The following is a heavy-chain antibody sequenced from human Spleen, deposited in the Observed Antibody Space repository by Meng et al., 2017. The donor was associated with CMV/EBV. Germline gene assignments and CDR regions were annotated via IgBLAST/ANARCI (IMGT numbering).Heavy chain of an antibody. V-gene: IGHV3-11*01. CDR1: GFTFSDYY. J-gene: IGHJ4*02. CDR3: ARDLGIYFDD. Sequence: LSCAASGFTFSDYYMSLIRQAPGKGLEWVSYISSSGNTIYYTDSVKGRFTISRDNAKNSLYLQMNSLRAEDTAVYYCARDLGIYFDDWGQGTLVTV. D-gene: IGHD1-14*01. CDR2: ISSSGNTI.